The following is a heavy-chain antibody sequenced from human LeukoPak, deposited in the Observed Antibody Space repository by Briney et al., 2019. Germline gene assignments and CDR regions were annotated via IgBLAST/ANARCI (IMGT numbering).Heavy chain of an antibody. D-gene: IGHD6-13*01. CDR2: IHHSVGT. CDR1: GGSINNGDW. V-gene: IGHV4-4*02. Sequence: SGTLSLTCAVSGGSINNGDWWSWVRQPPGKGLEWIGEIHHSVGTNYNPSLKSRVTFSLDKSMTQVSLKLTSVTAADTAVYYCARDPPGYSSSWYNYYYYGMDVWGQGTTVTVSS. CDR3: ARDPPGYSSSWYNYYYYGMDV. J-gene: IGHJ6*02.